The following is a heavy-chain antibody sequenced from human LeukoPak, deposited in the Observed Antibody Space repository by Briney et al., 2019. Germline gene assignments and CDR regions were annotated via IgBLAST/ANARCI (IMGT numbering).Heavy chain of an antibody. J-gene: IGHJ4*02. D-gene: IGHD6-13*01. Sequence: GGSLRLSCAASGFTVSSNYMSWVRQAPGKWLEWVSLIYCGGSTYYEEAAKGRFTISRENYKNTLLLLINSLRAADTAVYYYWKDRRANSYSSRWLDYWGQGTLVTVSS. CDR3: WKDRRANSYSSRWLDY. CDR2: IYCGGST. V-gene: IGHV3-53*01. CDR1: GFTVSSNY.